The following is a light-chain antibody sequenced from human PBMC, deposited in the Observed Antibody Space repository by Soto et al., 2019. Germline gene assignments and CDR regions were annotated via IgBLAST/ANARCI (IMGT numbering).Light chain of an antibody. V-gene: IGKV3-11*01. CDR1: QAVNNR. Sequence: ELVLTQSPATLSSFPGDRVTLSCRASQAVNNRLAWYQHKPGQAPRLLIYLASNRAAGVPARFSGSGSGTDFTLTISDVEPEDFAVYYCHQRQSWPRTFGQGTTVDSK. CDR3: HQRQSWPRT. CDR2: LAS. J-gene: IGKJ1*01.